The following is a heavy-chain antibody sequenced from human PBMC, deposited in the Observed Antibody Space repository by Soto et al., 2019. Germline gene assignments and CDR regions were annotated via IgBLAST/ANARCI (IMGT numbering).Heavy chain of an antibody. D-gene: IGHD3-9*01. J-gene: IGHJ6*03. V-gene: IGHV4-34*01. CDR3: ASYHFLDLWTGSRHYMDV. CDR1: GGSLSGYY. CDR2: INHSGTA. Sequence: QVHLEQWGAGLLNPSETLSLTCAVYGGSLSGYYWSWVRQSPGKGLEWIGEINHSGTANYNPSLKTRVTISADASKHQFSLRLTSVTAAESATYYCASYHFLDLWTGSRHYMDVWSRGTPVTVSS.